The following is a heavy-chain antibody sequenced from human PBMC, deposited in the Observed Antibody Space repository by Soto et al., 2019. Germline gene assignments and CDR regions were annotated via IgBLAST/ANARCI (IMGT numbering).Heavy chain of an antibody. Sequence: QVQLVQSGAEVKKPGASVKVSCKASGYTFTSYDINWVRQATGQGLEWMGWMNPNSGNTGYAQKFQGRVTMTRNTSISTAYMELSSLRSEDTAVYYCARGYCSSTSCMGTFDIWGQGTMVTVSS. CDR3: ARGYCSSTSCMGTFDI. V-gene: IGHV1-8*01. J-gene: IGHJ3*02. CDR1: GYTFTSYD. D-gene: IGHD2-2*01. CDR2: MNPNSGNT.